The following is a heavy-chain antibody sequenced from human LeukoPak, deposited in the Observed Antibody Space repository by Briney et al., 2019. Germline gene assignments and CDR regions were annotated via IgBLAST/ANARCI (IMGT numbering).Heavy chain of an antibody. CDR1: GITFSSYA. Sequence: GGSLRLSCAASGITFSSYAMSWVRQAPGKGLEWVSSISSSSSYIYYADSVKGRFTISRDNAKNSLYLQMNSLRAEDTAVYYCARDYAAQRSFAFDIWGQGTMVTVSS. D-gene: IGHD6-6*01. V-gene: IGHV3-21*01. J-gene: IGHJ3*02. CDR2: ISSSSSYI. CDR3: ARDYAAQRSFAFDI.